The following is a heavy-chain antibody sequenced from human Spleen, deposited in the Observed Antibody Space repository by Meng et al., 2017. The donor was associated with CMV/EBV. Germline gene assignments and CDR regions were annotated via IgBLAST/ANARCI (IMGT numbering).Heavy chain of an antibody. J-gene: IGHJ6*02. Sequence: GESLKISCAASGVTFASYAMSWVRQAPGKGLEWVSVIGGSGGDTYFTDSVKGRLTISRGNSKNTLYLQMNSLRAEDTAVFYCARDSIVVYDFWSGWVRGMDVWGQGNTVTVSS. CDR3: ARDSIVVYDFWSGWVRGMDV. CDR2: IGGSGGDT. V-gene: IGHV3-23*01. CDR1: GVTFASYA. D-gene: IGHD3-3*01.